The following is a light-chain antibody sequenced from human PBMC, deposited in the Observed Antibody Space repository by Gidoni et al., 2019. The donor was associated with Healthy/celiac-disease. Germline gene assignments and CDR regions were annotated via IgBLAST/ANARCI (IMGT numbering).Light chain of an antibody. CDR1: QSISSY. Sequence: DIQMTKSPSSLSASVGDRVTITCRASQSISSYLICYQQKPGKAPKHLIYAASSLQSGVTSRCSGSGSGTEFTLTIISLQPEDFATYYCQQSYSTHTWTFGQGTKVEIK. V-gene: IGKV1-39*01. CDR2: AAS. J-gene: IGKJ1*01. CDR3: QQSYSTHTWT.